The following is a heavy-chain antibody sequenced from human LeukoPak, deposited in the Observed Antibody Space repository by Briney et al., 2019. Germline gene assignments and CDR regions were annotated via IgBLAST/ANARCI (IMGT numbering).Heavy chain of an antibody. V-gene: IGHV1-2*02. CDR1: GYTFTDYF. D-gene: IGHD2-15*01. J-gene: IGHJ6*03. CDR2: INPNNGDT. CDR3: ARGLSGPYYYYYMDV. Sequence: ASVKVSCKASGYTFTDYFMNWVRQAPGQGLEWMGWINPNNGDTNYAQKFQGRVTMTRDTSISTAYMEMSRLRSDDTAVYYCARGLSGPYYYYYMDVWGKGTSVTVSS.